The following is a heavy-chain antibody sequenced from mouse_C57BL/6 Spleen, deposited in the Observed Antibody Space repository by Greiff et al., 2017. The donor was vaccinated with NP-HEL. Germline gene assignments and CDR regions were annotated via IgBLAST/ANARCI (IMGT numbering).Heavy chain of an antibody. J-gene: IGHJ4*01. D-gene: IGHD1-1*01. Sequence: VQLKQSGPELVKPGASVKIPCKASGYTFTDYNMDWVKQSHGKSLEWIGDINPNNGGTIYNQKFKGKATLTVDKSSSTAYMELRSLTSEDTAVYYCARLLRSYYAMDYWGQGTSVTVSS. CDR1: GYTFTDYN. CDR2: INPNNGGT. V-gene: IGHV1-18*01. CDR3: ARLLRSYYAMDY.